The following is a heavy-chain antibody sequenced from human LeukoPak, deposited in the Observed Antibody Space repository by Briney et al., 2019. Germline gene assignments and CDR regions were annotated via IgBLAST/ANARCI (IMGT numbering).Heavy chain of an antibody. CDR1: GYTFANYG. CDR2: ISAYSGTT. D-gene: IGHD2-15*01. V-gene: IGHV1-18*01. J-gene: IGHJ3*02. CDR3: ARWEVTGGSRHDAFDI. Sequence: ASVKVSCKASGYTFANYGISWVRQAPGQGLEWMGWISAYSGTTSYAQKLQGRVTTTTDTSTSTAYMDLRSLRSDDTAVYYCARWEVTGGSRHDAFDIWGQGAMVTVSS.